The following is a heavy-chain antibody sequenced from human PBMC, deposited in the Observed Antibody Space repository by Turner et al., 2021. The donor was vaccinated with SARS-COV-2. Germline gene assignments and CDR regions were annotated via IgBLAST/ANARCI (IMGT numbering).Heavy chain of an antibody. D-gene: IGHD3-22*01. CDR2: ISGSGGTT. V-gene: IGHV3-23*01. Sequence: EVQLLESGGGLVQSGWSPRLSCARSGFTFSSYAMSWVRQAPGKGLEWVSAISGSGGTTYYADSVKGRFTISRDNSKNTLYLQMNSLRAEDTAVYYCAKADRVMIVVVITLFDYWGQGTLVTVSS. J-gene: IGHJ4*02. CDR3: AKADRVMIVVVITLFDY. CDR1: GFTFSSYA.